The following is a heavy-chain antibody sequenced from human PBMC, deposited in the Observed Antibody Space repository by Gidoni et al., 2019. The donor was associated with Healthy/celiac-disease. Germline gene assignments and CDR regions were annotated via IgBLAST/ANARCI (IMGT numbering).Heavy chain of an antibody. D-gene: IGHD6-13*01. V-gene: IGHV3-30-3*01. CDR1: GFPFSSYA. CDR3: ARSGVAAAAPFDP. CDR2: ISYDGSNK. Sequence: QVHLVESGGGVVQPGRSLRLSCPASGFPFSSYAMHWVRQAPGKGLEWVAVISYDGSNKYYADSVKGRFTISRDNSKNTLYLQMNSLRAEDTAVYYCARSGVAAAAPFDPWGQGTLVTVSS. J-gene: IGHJ5*02.